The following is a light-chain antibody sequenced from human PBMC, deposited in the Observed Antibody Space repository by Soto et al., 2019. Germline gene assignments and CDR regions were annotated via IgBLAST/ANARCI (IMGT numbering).Light chain of an antibody. Sequence: QSVLTQPPSVSSAPGQKVTISCSGSSSDNGRNYVSWYKHLPRTAPKLLNYENYKRHSGIPDRFSSSKSGTSATLGITRLQTGDEADYYCGTWDSSLTTFVFGTGTKSPS. J-gene: IGLJ1*01. V-gene: IGLV1-51*02. CDR3: GTWDSSLTTFV. CDR1: SSDNGRNY. CDR2: ENY.